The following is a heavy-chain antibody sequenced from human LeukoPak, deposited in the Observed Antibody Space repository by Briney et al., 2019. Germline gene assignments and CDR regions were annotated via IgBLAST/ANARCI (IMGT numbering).Heavy chain of an antibody. Sequence: SETLSLTCAVYGGSFSGYYWSWIRQPPGKGLEWIGEINHSGSTNYNPSLKSRVTISVDTSNNQFSLKLTSVTAADTAVYYCARSGRGNSAGFDCWGQGTLVTVSS. CDR1: GGSFSGYY. D-gene: IGHD3-10*01. V-gene: IGHV4-34*01. J-gene: IGHJ4*02. CDR2: INHSGST. CDR3: ARSGRGNSAGFDC.